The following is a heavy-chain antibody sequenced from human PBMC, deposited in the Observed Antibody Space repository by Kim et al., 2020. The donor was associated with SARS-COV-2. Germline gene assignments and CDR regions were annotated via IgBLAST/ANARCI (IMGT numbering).Heavy chain of an antibody. CDR2: IYYSGST. CDR3: ARRGEYNWFDP. V-gene: IGHV4-39*01. CDR1: GGSISSSSYY. D-gene: IGHD3-10*01. J-gene: IGHJ5*02. Sequence: SETLSLTCTVSGGSISSSSYYWAWIRQPPGKGLEWIGNIYYSGSTYYNPSLKSRVTISVDTSKNQFSLKLSSVTAADTAVYYCARRGEYNWFDPWGRGTLVTVSS.